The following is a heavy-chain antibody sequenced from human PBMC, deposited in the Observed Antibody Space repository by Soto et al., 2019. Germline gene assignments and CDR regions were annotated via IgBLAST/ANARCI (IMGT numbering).Heavy chain of an antibody. V-gene: IGHV3-30-3*01. J-gene: IGHJ4*02. CDR2: ISYDGSNK. CDR3: ASENYGDYEDY. D-gene: IGHD4-17*01. CDR1: GFTFSSYA. Sequence: LRLSCAASGFTFSSYAMHWARQAPGKGLEWVAVISYDGSNKYYADSVKGRFTISRDNSKNTLYLQMNSLRAEDTAVYYCASENYGDYEDYWGQGTLVTVSS.